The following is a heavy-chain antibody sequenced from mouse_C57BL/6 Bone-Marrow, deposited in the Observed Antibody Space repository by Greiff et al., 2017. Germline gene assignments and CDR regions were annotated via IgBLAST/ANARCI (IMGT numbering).Heavy chain of an antibody. J-gene: IGHJ4*01. CDR1: GYAFSSSW. V-gene: IGHV1-82*01. CDR3: ARSRDYDG. D-gene: IGHD2-4*01. CDR2: IYPGDGDT. Sequence: VKLQESGPELVKPGASVKISCKASGYAFSSSWMNWVKQRPGKGLEWIGRIYPGDGDTNYNGKFKGKATLTADKSSSTAYMQLSSLTSEDSAVYFCARSRDYDGWGQGTSVTVSS.